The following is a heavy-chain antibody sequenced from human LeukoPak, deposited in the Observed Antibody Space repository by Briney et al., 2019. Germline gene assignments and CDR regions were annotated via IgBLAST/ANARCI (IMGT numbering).Heavy chain of an antibody. Sequence: SETLSLTCTVSGGSISSYYWSWIRQPPGKGLEWIGYIYYSGSTNYNPSLKSRVTISVDTSKNQFSLKLSSVTAADTAVYYCARARGVPAAYGFDYWGQGTLVTASS. CDR1: GGSISSYY. J-gene: IGHJ4*02. CDR3: ARARGVPAAYGFDY. V-gene: IGHV4-59*01. CDR2: IYYSGST. D-gene: IGHD2-2*01.